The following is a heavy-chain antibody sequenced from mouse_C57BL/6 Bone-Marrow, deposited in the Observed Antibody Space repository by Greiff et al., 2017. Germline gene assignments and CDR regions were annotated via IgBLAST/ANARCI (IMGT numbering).Heavy chain of an antibody. D-gene: IGHD2-5*01. J-gene: IGHJ1*03. CDR3: AREGYYSNYEGYFGG. CDR1: GYAFSSYW. V-gene: IGHV1-80*01. CDR2: IYPGDGDT. Sequence: QVQLQQSGAELVKPGASVKISCKASGYAFSSYWMNWVKQRPGKGLEWIGQIYPGDGDTNYNGKFKGKATLTADKSSSTACMQLSSLTSEDSAVYFCAREGYYSNYEGYFGGWGTGTTVTV.